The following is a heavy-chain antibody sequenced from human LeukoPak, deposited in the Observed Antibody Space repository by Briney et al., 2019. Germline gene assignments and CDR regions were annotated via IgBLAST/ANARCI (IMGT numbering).Heavy chain of an antibody. D-gene: IGHD5-18*01. Sequence: GGSLRLSCAASGFTFSSYEMDWVRQAPGKGLEWVSYISSSGSTIYYADSVKGRLTISRDNAKNSLYLQMNSLRAEDTAVYYCAREEAMVAFDYWGQGTLVTVS. CDR3: AREEAMVAFDY. CDR2: ISSSGSTI. V-gene: IGHV3-48*03. J-gene: IGHJ4*02. CDR1: GFTFSSYE.